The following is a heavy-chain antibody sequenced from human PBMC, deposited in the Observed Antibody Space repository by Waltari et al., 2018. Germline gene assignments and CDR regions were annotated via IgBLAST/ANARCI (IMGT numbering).Heavy chain of an antibody. CDR1: GGSIRSSSYY. J-gene: IGHJ4*02. CDR2: IYYSGST. Sequence: QLQLQESGPGLVKPSETLSLTCTVSGGSIRSSSYYWGWIRQPPGKGLEWIGSIYYSGSTYYNPSLKSRVTISVDTSKNQFSLKLSSVTAADTAVYYCARSVIVVVVAAEKVFDYWGQGTLVTVSS. CDR3: ARSVIVVVVAAEKVFDY. V-gene: IGHV4-39*07. D-gene: IGHD2-15*01.